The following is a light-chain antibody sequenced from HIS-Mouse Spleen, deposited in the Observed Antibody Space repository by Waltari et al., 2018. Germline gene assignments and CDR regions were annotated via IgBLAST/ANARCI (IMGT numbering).Light chain of an antibody. Sequence: QSALTQPASVSGSPGQSITISCTGTSSDVWSYNHVSCYQQHPGKAPKLMIYEGSKRPSGVSNRFSGSKSGNTASLTISGLQAEDEADYYCCSYAGSSTVFGGGTKLTVL. CDR1: SSDVWSYNH. CDR2: EGS. J-gene: IGLJ2*01. CDR3: CSYAGSSTV. V-gene: IGLV2-23*01.